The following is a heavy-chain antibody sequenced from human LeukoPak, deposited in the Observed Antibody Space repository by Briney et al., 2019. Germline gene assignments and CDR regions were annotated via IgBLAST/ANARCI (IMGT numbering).Heavy chain of an antibody. J-gene: IGHJ4*02. D-gene: IGHD3-22*01. V-gene: IGHV3-30*04. CDR2: ISYDGSNK. Sequence: PGGSLRLSCAASGFTFSSYAMHWVRQAPGKGLEWVAVISYDGSNKYYADSVKGQFTISRDNSKNTLYLQMNSLRAEDTAVYYCARGPVVMRYFDYWGQGTLVTVSS. CDR1: GFTFSSYA. CDR3: ARGPVVMRYFDY.